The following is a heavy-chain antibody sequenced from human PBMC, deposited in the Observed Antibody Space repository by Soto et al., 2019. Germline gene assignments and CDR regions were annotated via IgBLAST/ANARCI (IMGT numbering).Heavy chain of an antibody. CDR2: IIPIIDTT. V-gene: IGHV1-69*06. CDR3: ATEPRDRDAFSL. J-gene: IGHJ3*01. Sequence: QVQLVQSGAEVKKPGSSVKVSCKASGGNFNNYAISWVRQAPAQGLQWMGGIIPIIDTTHYAQKLQGRVTISADRGRTTGYMELTGLTSDDSATSFCATEPRDRDAFSLWGQGTVVTVSS. D-gene: IGHD2-21*01. CDR1: GGNFNNYA.